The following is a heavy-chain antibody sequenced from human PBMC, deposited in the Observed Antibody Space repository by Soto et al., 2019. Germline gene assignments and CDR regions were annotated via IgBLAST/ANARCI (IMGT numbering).Heavy chain of an antibody. Sequence: QVQLVQSGAEVKKPGSSVKVSCKASGGTFSSYAISWVRQAPGQGLEWMGGIIPIFGTANYAQKFQGRVTITADESTSTAYMELSSLRSEDTAVYYCARVGYGSGSYYSLYYYYGMDVWGQGTTVTVSS. CDR2: IIPIFGTA. CDR3: ARVGYGSGSYYSLYYYYGMDV. CDR1: GGTFSSYA. D-gene: IGHD3-10*01. J-gene: IGHJ6*02. V-gene: IGHV1-69*12.